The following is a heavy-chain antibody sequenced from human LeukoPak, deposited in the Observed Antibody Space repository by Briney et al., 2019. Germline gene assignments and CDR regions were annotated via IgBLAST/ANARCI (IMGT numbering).Heavy chain of an antibody. V-gene: IGHV1-18*01. CDR2: ISAYSGNT. Sequence: ASVKVSCKASGYTFSSYGISWVRQAPGQGLEWMGWISAYSGNTHYAQKFQGRVTITADESTSTAYMELSSLRSEDTAVYYCARDGVEANSHHYYYYMDVWGKGTTVTVSS. J-gene: IGHJ6*03. CDR1: GYTFSSYG. D-gene: IGHD1-7*01. CDR3: ARDGVEANSHHYYYYMDV.